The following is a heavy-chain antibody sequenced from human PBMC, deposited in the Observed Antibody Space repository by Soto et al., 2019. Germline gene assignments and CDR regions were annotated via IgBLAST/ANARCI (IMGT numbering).Heavy chain of an antibody. J-gene: IGHJ5*02. CDR1: GFTFSDYY. D-gene: IGHD3-10*01. V-gene: IGHV3-11*05. Sequence: QVQLVESGGGLVKPGGSLRLSCAASGFTFSDYYMSWIRQAPGKGLEWVSYISSSSSYTNYADSVKGRFTISRDNAKNSLYLQMNSLRAEDTAVYYCARDPGSRFGELTNWFDPWGQGTLVTVSS. CDR2: ISSSSSYT. CDR3: ARDPGSRFGELTNWFDP.